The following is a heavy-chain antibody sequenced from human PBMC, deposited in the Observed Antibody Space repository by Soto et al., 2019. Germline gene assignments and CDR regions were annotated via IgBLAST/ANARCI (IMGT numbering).Heavy chain of an antibody. V-gene: IGHV3-23*01. CDR1: GFTFNNFV. CDR2: IGGIGQYA. CDR3: AKGGTSDSYGIDV. J-gene: IGHJ6*02. D-gene: IGHD2-2*01. Sequence: EVQVLETGGGLVQPGGSLRLSCVASGFTFNNFVMNWVRQAPGKGLEWVAIIGGIGQYAYYADSVNGRFTFSRDNSKNTVYLEMNRLRAEGTAIYFCAKGGTSDSYGIDVWGPWTTVTVS.